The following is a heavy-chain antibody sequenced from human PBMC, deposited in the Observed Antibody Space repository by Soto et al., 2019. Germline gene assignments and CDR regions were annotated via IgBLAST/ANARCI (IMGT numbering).Heavy chain of an antibody. CDR2: IFPADSDT. CDR1: GYSFPNYW. CDR3: ARQGGDYLPYDY. Sequence: GDSLKISCKTSGYSFPNYWIAWVRQMPGKGLEWMGVIFPADSDTRYSPSFQGQVTISADRSIDTAYLQWSSLKASDTAMYYCARQGGDYLPYDYWGQGTLVTVSS. J-gene: IGHJ4*02. V-gene: IGHV5-51*01. D-gene: IGHD4-17*01.